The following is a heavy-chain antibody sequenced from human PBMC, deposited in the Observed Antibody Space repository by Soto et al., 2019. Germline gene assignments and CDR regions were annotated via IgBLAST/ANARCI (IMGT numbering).Heavy chain of an antibody. CDR3: AGIPLRDPGAFDI. V-gene: IGHV3-7*01. Sequence: GGSLRLSCAASGFTFSSYWMSWVRQAPGKGLEWVANIKQDGSEKYYVDSVKGRFTISRDNAKNSLYLQMNSLSAEDTAVYYCAGIPLRDPGAFDIWGQGTMVTFSS. CDR2: IKQDGSEK. J-gene: IGHJ3*02. CDR1: GFTFSSYW.